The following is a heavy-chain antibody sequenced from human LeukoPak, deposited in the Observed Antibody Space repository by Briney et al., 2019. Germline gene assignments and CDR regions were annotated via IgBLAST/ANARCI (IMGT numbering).Heavy chain of an antibody. CDR3: ARESRGYSYGELDY. D-gene: IGHD5-18*01. CDR2: MNPNSGNT. J-gene: IGHJ4*02. Sequence: ASVKVSCKASGYTLTSYDINWVRQATGQGLEWMGWMNPNSGNTGYAQKFQGRVTMTRNTSISTAYMELSSLRSEDTAVYYCARESRGYSYGELDYWGQGTLVTVSS. CDR1: GYTLTSYD. V-gene: IGHV1-8*01.